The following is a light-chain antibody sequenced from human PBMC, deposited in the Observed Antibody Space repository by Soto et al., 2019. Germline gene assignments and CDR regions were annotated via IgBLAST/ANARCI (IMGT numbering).Light chain of an antibody. V-gene: IGKV1-39*01. CDR3: QQNFNFPRT. Sequence: DIQMTQSPSSLSASVGDRVTITCQASQDISNYLNWYQHKPGTAPKVLIYAATYLQNGVPSRFSGTGSGADFTLTISSLQPEDFATYYCQQNFNFPRTFGQGTKVDIK. J-gene: IGKJ1*01. CDR1: QDISNY. CDR2: AAT.